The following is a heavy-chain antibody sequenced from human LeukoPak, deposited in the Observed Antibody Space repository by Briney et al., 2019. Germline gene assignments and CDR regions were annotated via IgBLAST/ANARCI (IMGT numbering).Heavy chain of an antibody. J-gene: IGHJ4*02. CDR2: INDSGDST. Sequence: GGSLRLSCAASGFTFSSYAMSWVRQAPGKGLEWVSGINDSGDSTYYADSVKGRFTISRGNSKNTLYLQMNSLRAEDTAVYYCARRDAFSLGFFDYWGQGTLVTVSS. CDR3: ARRDAFSLGFFDY. D-gene: IGHD5-24*01. V-gene: IGHV3-23*01. CDR1: GFTFSSYA.